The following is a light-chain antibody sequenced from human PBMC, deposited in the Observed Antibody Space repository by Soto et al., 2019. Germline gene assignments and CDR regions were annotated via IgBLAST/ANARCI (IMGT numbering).Light chain of an antibody. Sequence: ILTQSAATGSRSQGGRATLSSRASQSIHTSLACYQQKPGQPPRLVVYDSTLRATGVPDSFGGSRSWTEFTLTINNLEPEDFSAYYCQQRNVWPAITFGQGTRLEIK. J-gene: IGKJ5*01. CDR2: DST. V-gene: IGKV3-11*01. CDR1: QSIHTS. CDR3: QQRNVWPAIT.